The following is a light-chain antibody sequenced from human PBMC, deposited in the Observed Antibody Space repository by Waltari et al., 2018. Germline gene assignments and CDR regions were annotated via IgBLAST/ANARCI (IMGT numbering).Light chain of an antibody. CDR3: QQYYSIALN. V-gene: IGKV1-NL1*01. Sequence: DIQMTQSPSSLSASVGDRVTITCRASQGISNSLAWYQQKPGKAPKLLLYAASRVENGVPCRCSGSGSGTDYTLTISSLQPEDFATYYCQQYYSIALNFGGGTKVEIK. CDR2: AAS. J-gene: IGKJ4*01. CDR1: QGISNS.